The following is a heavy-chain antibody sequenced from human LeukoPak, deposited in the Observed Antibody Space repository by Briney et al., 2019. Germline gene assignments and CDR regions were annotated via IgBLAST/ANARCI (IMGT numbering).Heavy chain of an antibody. CDR3: TRRPYSSSWYYFDY. Sequence: GGSLRLSCTVSGFTFSDYYMSWVRQAPGKGLEWVSYISSSGSMLHYADSVEGRFTISWDNAKNSLYLQMSSLRVEDTAVYYCTRRPYSSSWYYFDYWGQGTLVTVSS. CDR2: ISSSGSML. D-gene: IGHD6-13*01. J-gene: IGHJ4*02. CDR1: GFTFSDYY. V-gene: IGHV3-11*04.